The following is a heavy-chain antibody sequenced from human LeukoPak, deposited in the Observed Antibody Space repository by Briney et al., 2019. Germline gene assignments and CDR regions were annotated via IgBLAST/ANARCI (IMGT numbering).Heavy chain of an antibody. CDR2: ISTYSGNT. CDR3: AIDAYNSRYFDY. D-gene: IGHD5-24*01. Sequence: ASVKVSCKASGYSFTRYDIRWVRQAPGQGLEWMGWISTYSGNTNYAQRLHGRVTMTTDTSTTTAYMELRNLRSDDTAVYYCAIDAYNSRYFDYWGQGTLVTVSS. V-gene: IGHV1-18*01. CDR1: GYSFTRYD. J-gene: IGHJ4*02.